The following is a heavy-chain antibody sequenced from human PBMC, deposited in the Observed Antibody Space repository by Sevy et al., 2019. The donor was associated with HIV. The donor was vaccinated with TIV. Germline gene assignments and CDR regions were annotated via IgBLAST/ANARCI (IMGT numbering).Heavy chain of an antibody. CDR3: ASGSNHKNFDY. CDR2: ISSRSSTI. D-gene: IGHD3-10*01. CDR1: GFTFSISD. Sequence: WGSLRLSCAASGFTFSISDMNWVRQAPGKGLEWVSFISSRSSTIYYADSVKGRFTISRDNAKNSLYLQMNSLRDDDTAVYYCASGSNHKNFDYWGQGTLVTVSS. J-gene: IGHJ4*02. V-gene: IGHV3-48*02.